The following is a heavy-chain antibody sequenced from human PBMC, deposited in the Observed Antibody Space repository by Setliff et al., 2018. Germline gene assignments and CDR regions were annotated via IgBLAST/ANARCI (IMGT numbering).Heavy chain of an antibody. Sequence: ASVKVSCKASGYVFNRYPIQWVRQAPGQSLEWMGWITAGNGDTKYSQKFQGRVTITRDTSASTFYMELSSLRSEDTALYSCAASVGGAPYYYGLDVWGQGTTVTVSS. D-gene: IGHD2-15*01. J-gene: IGHJ6*02. CDR1: GYVFNRYP. CDR3: AASVGGAPYYYGLDV. V-gene: IGHV1-3*01. CDR2: ITAGNGDT.